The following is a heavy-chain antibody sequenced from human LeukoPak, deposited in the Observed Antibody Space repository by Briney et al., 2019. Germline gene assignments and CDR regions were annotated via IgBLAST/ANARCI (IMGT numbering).Heavy chain of an antibody. CDR3: AKEGRYDSSSRETDY. D-gene: IGHD6-6*01. J-gene: IGHJ4*02. CDR2: IYYNGAT. Sequence: PSETLSLTCTVSGGSIGSLNHYWGWIRQPPRKGLEWLGTIYYNGATQYNPSLKSRVTLSVDTSKNQFSLKLTSVTAADTAVYYCAKEGRYDSSSRETDYWGQGILVTVSS. V-gene: IGHV4-39*07. CDR1: GGSIGSLNHY.